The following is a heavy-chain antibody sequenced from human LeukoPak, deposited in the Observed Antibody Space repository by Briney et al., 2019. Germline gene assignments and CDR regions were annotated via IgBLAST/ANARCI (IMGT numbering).Heavy chain of an antibody. Sequence: SETLSLTCTVSGGSISSDDYYWTWIRQSPGKGLEWIGYIYYSGSTFYNPSLKSRFIISVDTSKNQFSLKLSSVTAADTAVYYCARLPYYDFWSGYYYFDYWGQGTLVTVSS. CDR2: IYYSGST. V-gene: IGHV4-30-4*01. CDR1: GGSISSDDYY. CDR3: ARLPYYDFWSGYYYFDY. J-gene: IGHJ4*02. D-gene: IGHD3-3*01.